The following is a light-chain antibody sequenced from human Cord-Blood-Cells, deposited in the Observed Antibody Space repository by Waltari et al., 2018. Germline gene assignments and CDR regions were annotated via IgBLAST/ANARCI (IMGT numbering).Light chain of an antibody. CDR1: SSHVGSYNL. CDR3: CSYAGSVV. V-gene: IGLV2-23*01. J-gene: IGLJ2*01. Sequence: QSALTQPASVSGSPGQSITISCTGTSSHVGSYNLVSWYQQHPGKAPKLMIYEGSKRPSGVSNSFSGCKSGNTASLTIAGLQAEDEADYYCCSYAGSVVFGGGTKLTVL. CDR2: EGS.